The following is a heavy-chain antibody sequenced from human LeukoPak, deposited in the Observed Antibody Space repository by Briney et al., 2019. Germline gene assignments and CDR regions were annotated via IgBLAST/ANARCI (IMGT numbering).Heavy chain of an antibody. J-gene: IGHJ4*02. CDR3: ATVWYRNDIDY. CDR1: GFTFSSYG. Sequence: GGSLRLSCAASGFTFSSYGMHWVRQAPGKGLEWVGRIKSKTDDGTAEYAAPVEGRFTMSRDDSKNTLYLQMNSLKTEDTAVYFCATVWYRNDIDYWGQGTLVTVSS. CDR2: IKSKTDDGTA. V-gene: IGHV3-15*01. D-gene: IGHD6-13*01.